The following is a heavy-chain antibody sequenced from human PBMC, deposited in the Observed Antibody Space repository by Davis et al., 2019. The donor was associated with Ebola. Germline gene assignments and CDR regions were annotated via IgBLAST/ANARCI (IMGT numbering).Heavy chain of an antibody. D-gene: IGHD3-9*01. Sequence: PGGSLRLSCAASGFTFSSHAMNWVRQAPGKGLEWVSSITSSSSHIYYADSVKGRFTISRDNAKNSLYLQMNSLRAEDTAVYYCASRRGGPQNGWDILAGYPWGQGTLVTVSS. V-gene: IGHV3-21*01. J-gene: IGHJ4*02. CDR2: ITSSSSHI. CDR1: GFTFSSHA. CDR3: ASRRGGPQNGWDILAGYP.